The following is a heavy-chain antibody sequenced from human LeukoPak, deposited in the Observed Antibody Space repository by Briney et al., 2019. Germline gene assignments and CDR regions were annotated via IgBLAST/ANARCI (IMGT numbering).Heavy chain of an antibody. CDR2: ISGSGVNT. CDR1: GFTFSNAW. CDR3: ARDNSVDDNAWWFDP. D-gene: IGHD3-22*01. Sequence: QPGGSLRLSCAASGFTFSNAWMSWVRQAPGKGLEWVSVISGSGVNTYYPDSVKGRFTISRDNSKNTVYLHMNSLRAEDTAIYYCARDNSVDDNAWWFDPWGQGTLVTVSS. J-gene: IGHJ5*02. V-gene: IGHV3-23*01.